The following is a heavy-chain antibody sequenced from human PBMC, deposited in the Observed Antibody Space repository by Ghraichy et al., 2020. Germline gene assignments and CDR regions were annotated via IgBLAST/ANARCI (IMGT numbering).Heavy chain of an antibody. CDR3: ARGRYAGTVVRNRDKGAFDI. CDR1: GYTFTSYD. D-gene: IGHD4-23*01. J-gene: IGHJ3*02. CDR2: MNPNSGNT. Sequence: ASVKVSCKASGYTFTSYDINWVRQATGQGLEWMGWMNPNSGNTGYAQKFQGRVTMTRNTSISTAYMELSSLRSEDTAVYYCARGRYAGTVVRNRDKGAFDIWGQGTMVTVSS. V-gene: IGHV1-8*01.